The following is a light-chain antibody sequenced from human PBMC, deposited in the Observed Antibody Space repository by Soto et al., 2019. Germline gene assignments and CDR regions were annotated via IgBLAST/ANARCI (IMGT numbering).Light chain of an antibody. J-gene: IGKJ1*01. CDR1: QSVSIH. CDR2: GAS. CDR3: QQASNWPRT. Sequence: EIVMTQSPATLSVSPGESATLSCRASQSVSIHLGWFQQKPGQVPRLLIYGASKRVPGIPARFSGSGSGTEFTLTISGLQSEDFAVYYCQQASNWPRTFGQGTKVDI. V-gene: IGKV3-15*01.